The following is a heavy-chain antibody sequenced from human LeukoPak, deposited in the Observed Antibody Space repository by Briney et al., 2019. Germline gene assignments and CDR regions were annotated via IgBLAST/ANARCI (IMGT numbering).Heavy chain of an antibody. CDR2: IYHSGST. D-gene: IGHD4-23*01. V-gene: IGHV4-4*02. Sequence: PSETLSLTCAVSGGSISSSNWRSWVRQPPGKGLEWIGEIYHSGSTNYNPSLKSRVTISVDKSKNQFSLKLSSVTAADTAVYYCARETGGNSGGFDYWGQGTLVTVSS. J-gene: IGHJ4*02. CDR3: ARETGGNSGGFDY. CDR1: GGSISSSNW.